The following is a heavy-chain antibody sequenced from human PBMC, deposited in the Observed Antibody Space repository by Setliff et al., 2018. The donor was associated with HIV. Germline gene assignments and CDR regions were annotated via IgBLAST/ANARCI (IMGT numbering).Heavy chain of an antibody. CDR3: ARAGRALPLKSTVVNTRDPQYFAY. J-gene: IGHJ4*02. Sequence: SETLSLTCSVYGDSITSYFWSWIRQSPGRGLEWIGYVRYSGNTNYNPSLKSRVSISVDTSNQFSLRLTSVTPADTAVYYCARAGRALPLKSTVVNTRDPQYFAYWGRGALVTVSS. CDR1: GDSITSYF. D-gene: IGHD3-9*01. CDR2: VRYSGNT. V-gene: IGHV4-59*01.